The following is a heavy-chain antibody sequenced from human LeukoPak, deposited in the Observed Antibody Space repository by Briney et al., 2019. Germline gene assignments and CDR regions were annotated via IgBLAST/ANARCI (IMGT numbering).Heavy chain of an antibody. V-gene: IGHV4-34*01. D-gene: IGHD6-19*01. J-gene: IGHJ5*02. CDR2: INHSGST. Sequence: PSETLSLTCAVYGGSFSGYYWSWIRQPPGKGLEWIGEINHSGSTNYNPSLKSRVTISVDTSKNQFSLKLSSVTAADTAVYYCARGGIAVAGTLFDPCGHGTLVTVSS. CDR1: GGSFSGYY. CDR3: ARGGIAVAGTLFDP.